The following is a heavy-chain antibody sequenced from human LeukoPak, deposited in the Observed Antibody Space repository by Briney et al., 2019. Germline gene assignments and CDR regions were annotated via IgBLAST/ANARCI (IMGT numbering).Heavy chain of an antibody. Sequence: PGGSLRLSCAASGFTFSTYWMYWVRQAPGKGLEWVANIKQDGSHKYYVDSVKGRFTISRDNAKTSLYFQMNSLRVEDTAVYYCVREEGYWGQGTLVTVSS. CDR1: GFTFSTYW. CDR2: IKQDGSHK. CDR3: VREEGY. J-gene: IGHJ4*02. V-gene: IGHV3-7*01.